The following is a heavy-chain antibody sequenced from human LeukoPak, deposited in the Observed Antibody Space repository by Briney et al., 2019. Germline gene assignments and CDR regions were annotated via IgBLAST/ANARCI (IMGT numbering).Heavy chain of an antibody. CDR3: AGVELTGDIRWFDP. V-gene: IGHV4-59*06. CDR2: IYYSGTT. D-gene: IGHD7-27*01. J-gene: IGHJ5*02. Sequence: SETLSLTCAVYGASLSNYYWSWIRQHPGKGLEWIGYIYYSGTTYYNPSLKSRVSISVDTSKNHFSLKMSSVTVADTAVYYCAGVELTGDIRWFDPWGQGTLVTVSS. CDR1: GASLSNYY.